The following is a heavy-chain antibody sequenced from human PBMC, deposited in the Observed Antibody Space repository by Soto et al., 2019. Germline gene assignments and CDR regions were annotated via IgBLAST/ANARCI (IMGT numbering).Heavy chain of an antibody. J-gene: IGHJ6*02. D-gene: IGHD6-13*01. V-gene: IGHV1-18*04. CDR2: ISAYNGNT. CDR1: GYTFTSYG. Sequence: QVQLVQSGAEVKKPGASVKVSCKASGYTFTSYGISWVRQAPGQGLEWMGWISAYNGNTNYAQKLHGRVTMTTDTSTSTAYMELSSLRSDDTAVYYCPRDPRKSTVRIAAAGIGYYCYGMDVWGQGTTVTVSS. CDR3: PRDPRKSTVRIAAAGIGYYCYGMDV.